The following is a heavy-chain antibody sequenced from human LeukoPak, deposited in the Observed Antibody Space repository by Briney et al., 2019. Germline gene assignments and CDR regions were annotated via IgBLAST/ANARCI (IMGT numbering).Heavy chain of an antibody. D-gene: IGHD5-12*01. Sequence: QPGGSLRLSCAVSGFTFSRYYMSWVRRAPGKGLEWVSIIYSGDNTYYADSVKGRFTISRDNSKNTLYLQMNSLRVEDTAVYYCARDRGSGYDPGYFDYWGQGTLVTVSS. J-gene: IGHJ4*02. V-gene: IGHV3-66*01. CDR3: ARDRGSGYDPGYFDY. CDR2: IYSGDNT. CDR1: GFTFSRYY.